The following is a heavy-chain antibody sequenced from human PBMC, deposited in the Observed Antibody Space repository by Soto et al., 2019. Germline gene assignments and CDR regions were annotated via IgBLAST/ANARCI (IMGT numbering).Heavy chain of an antibody. CDR3: ARSQGSSTSLEIYYYYYYGMDV. CDR1: GGTFSSYA. Sequence: QVQLVQSGAEVKKPGSSVKVSCKASGGTFSSYAISWVRQAPGPGLEWMGGIIPISETTNYAQKFQGRVTITADESKSTAYIELSSLRAEDTAVYYCARSQGSSTSLEIYYYYYYGMDVWGQGTTVTVSS. D-gene: IGHD2-2*01. J-gene: IGHJ6*02. CDR2: IIPISETT. V-gene: IGHV1-69*01.